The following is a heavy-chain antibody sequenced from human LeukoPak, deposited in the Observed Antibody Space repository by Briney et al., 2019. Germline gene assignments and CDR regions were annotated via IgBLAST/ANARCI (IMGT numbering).Heavy chain of an antibody. J-gene: IGHJ4*02. CDR3: ARFNSRSYQHYFDY. D-gene: IGHD1-26*01. Sequence: SETLSLTCTVSSASITSSPYFWGWIRQSPGKGLEWIGSFSYSGTTYYNPSLKSRVTISVDTSKNQFSLKLSSVTAADTAVYYCARFNSRSYQHYFDYWGQGTLVTVSS. CDR2: FSYSGTT. V-gene: IGHV4-39*07. CDR1: SASITSSPYF.